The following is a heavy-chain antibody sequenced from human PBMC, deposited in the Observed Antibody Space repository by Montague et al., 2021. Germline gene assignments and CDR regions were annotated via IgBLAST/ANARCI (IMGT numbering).Heavy chain of an antibody. CDR2: ICDGGSA. CDR1: GDSVRCGIYH. Sequence: SETLSLTCSVSGDSVRCGIYHWGWIRQSPGKGLEWIGYICDGGSATYKTSLGSRVTMSLDTSSNQFSLNLWSATAADTAVYYCAAYYYGGGGRGSWGQGTLVTVSS. D-gene: IGHD3-22*01. J-gene: IGHJ5*02. CDR3: AAYYYGGGGRGS. V-gene: IGHV4-61*01.